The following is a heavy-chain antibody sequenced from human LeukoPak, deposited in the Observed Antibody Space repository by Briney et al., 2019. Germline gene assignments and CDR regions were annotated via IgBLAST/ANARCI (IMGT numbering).Heavy chain of an antibody. CDR1: GFIFSDYY. D-gene: IGHD2-21*02. CDR2: ISSSEITI. CDR3: ARFRHVVVTASAFDP. Sequence: PGGSLRLSCAASGFIFSDYYMSWIRQAPGKGLEWVSYISSSEITIYYADSVKGRFTISRDNAKNSLYLQMNSLRAEDTAVYYCARFRHVVVTASAFDPWGQGTLVTVSS. J-gene: IGHJ5*02. V-gene: IGHV3-11*01.